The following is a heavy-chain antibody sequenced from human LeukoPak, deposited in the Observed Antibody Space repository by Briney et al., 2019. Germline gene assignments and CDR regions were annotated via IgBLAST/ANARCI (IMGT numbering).Heavy chain of an antibody. CDR1: GHTFTGYY. CDR2: INPNSGVT. J-gene: IGHJ4*02. CDR3: GSGQWLVGVFY. D-gene: IGHD6-19*01. V-gene: IGHV1-2*02. Sequence: ASVTVSCKASGHTFTGYYMHWVRQAPGQGLEWLGWINPNSGVTNYAQKFQGRITMTRDTSITTVYMELSSLTSGDTAVYYCGSGQWLVGVFYWGQGTLVTVSS.